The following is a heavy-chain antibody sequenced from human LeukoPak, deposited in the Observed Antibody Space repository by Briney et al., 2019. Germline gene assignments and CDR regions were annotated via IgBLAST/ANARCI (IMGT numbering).Heavy chain of an antibody. J-gene: IGHJ5*02. Sequence: WASVKVSCKSSGYTFTIYYMHWGRQTPGQGLEWMGIINPSGGSTSYAQKFQGRVTMTTDTTTSTVYMDMSSARSENTAVYYCARDAIGFDPWGQGTLVTVSS. CDR2: INPSGGST. D-gene: IGHD2-21*01. CDR1: GYTFTIYY. CDR3: ARDAIGFDP. V-gene: IGHV1-46*01.